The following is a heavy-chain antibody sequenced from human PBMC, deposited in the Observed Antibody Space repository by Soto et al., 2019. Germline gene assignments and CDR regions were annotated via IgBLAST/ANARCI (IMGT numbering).Heavy chain of an antibody. D-gene: IGHD2-2*02. J-gene: IGHJ5*02. CDR3: ARHIVVVPAAISWFDP. CDR1: GDSISSSRSY. V-gene: IGHV4-39*01. Sequence: WETLSLTCIVSGDSISSSRSYWGWIRQPPGMGLEWIGSLYYSGSTYYNRSLKSRVTISVDTSKNQFSLKLTSVTASDTAVYYCARHIVVVPAAISWFDPWGQGTQVTVSS. CDR2: LYYSGST.